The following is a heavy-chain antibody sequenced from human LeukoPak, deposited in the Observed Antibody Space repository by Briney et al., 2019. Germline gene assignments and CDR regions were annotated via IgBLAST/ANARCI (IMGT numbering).Heavy chain of an antibody. CDR2: IKQDGSEK. CDR1: GFTFSSYL. V-gene: IGHV3-7*05. J-gene: IGHJ4*02. Sequence: GGSLRLSCAASGFTFSSYLMSWVRQAPGKGLEWVANIKQDGSEKYYVDSVKGRFTMSRDNAKNSLYLQMNSLRAEDTAVYYCAKHDYWGQGTLVTVSS. CDR3: AKHDY.